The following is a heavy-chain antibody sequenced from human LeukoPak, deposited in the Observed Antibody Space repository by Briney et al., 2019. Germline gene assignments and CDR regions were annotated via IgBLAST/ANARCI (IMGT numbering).Heavy chain of an antibody. D-gene: IGHD4-23*01. V-gene: IGHV4-59*08. Sequence: SETLSLTCTVSGGSLSSYYWSWIRQPPGKGLEWIGYIYYSGSTNYNPSLKSRVTISVDTSKNQFSLKLSSVTAADTAVYYCARRRYGGNWDAFDIWGQGTMVTVSP. CDR3: ARRRYGGNWDAFDI. CDR2: IYYSGST. J-gene: IGHJ3*02. CDR1: GGSLSSYY.